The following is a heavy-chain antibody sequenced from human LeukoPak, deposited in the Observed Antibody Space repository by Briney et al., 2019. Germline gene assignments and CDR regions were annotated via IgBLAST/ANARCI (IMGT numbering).Heavy chain of an antibody. J-gene: IGHJ6*03. CDR2: IRYDGSNK. CDR1: GFTFSSYA. CDR3: ATSLGSGWLPGEYYHYYMDV. Sequence: PGGSLRLSCAASGFTFSSYAMSWVRQAPGKGLEWVAFIRYDGSNKYYADSVRGRFTISRDNSKNTLYLQMNSLRAEDTAMYYCATSLGSGWLPGEYYHYYMDVWGKGTTVTLSS. V-gene: IGHV3-30*02. D-gene: IGHD6-19*01.